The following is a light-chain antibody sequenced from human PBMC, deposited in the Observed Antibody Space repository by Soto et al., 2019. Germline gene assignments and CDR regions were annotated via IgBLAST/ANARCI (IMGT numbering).Light chain of an antibody. CDR1: QSITSD. Sequence: EIVMTQSPGTLSVSPGERATLSCRASQSITSDLAWYQQKPGQAPRLLIYDASTRAAGVPARFSGSGSGTEFTLTISSLEPEDFAVYYCQQRDIWPWTFGQGTKVDNK. V-gene: IGKV3-11*01. CDR2: DAS. J-gene: IGKJ1*01. CDR3: QQRDIWPWT.